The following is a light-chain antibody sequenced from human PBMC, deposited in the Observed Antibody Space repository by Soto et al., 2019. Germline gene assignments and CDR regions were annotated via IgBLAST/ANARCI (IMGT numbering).Light chain of an antibody. J-gene: IGLJ1*01. Sequence: QSVLTQPPSASGTPGQRVTIYCSGSSSNIGSNAVSWYQQLPGTAPKLLIYSNNQRPSGVPDRFSGSKSGTSASLAISGLQSEDEADYYCAVWDDSLNEGVFGTGTKLTVL. CDR1: SSNIGSNA. CDR3: AVWDDSLNEGV. CDR2: SNN. V-gene: IGLV1-44*01.